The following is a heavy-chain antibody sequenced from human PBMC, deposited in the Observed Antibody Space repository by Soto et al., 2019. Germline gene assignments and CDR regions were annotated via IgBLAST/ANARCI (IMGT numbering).Heavy chain of an antibody. J-gene: IGHJ4*02. CDR3: ARDPSGWYTVPDRSMYYFDY. V-gene: IGHV1-18*04. CDR2: ISAYNSNT. D-gene: IGHD6-19*01. Sequence: ASVKVSCKASGYTFTSYGISWVRQAPGQGLEWMGWISAYNSNTNYAQKLQGRVTMTTDASTSTAYMELRSLRSDDTAVYYCARDPSGWYTVPDRSMYYFDYWGQGTLVTVSS. CDR1: GYTFTSYG.